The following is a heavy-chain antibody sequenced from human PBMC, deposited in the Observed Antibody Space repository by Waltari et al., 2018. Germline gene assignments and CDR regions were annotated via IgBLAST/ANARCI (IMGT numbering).Heavy chain of an antibody. CDR1: GYSISSGYY. CDR2: IYHSGST. J-gene: IGHJ4*02. Sequence: QVQLQESGPGLVKPSETLSLTCAVSGYSISSGYYWGWIRQPPGKGLEWIGSIYHSGSTYYNPSLKSRVTISVDTSKNQFSLKLSSVTAADTAVYYCASHSYISSWYGELDYWGQGTLVTVSS. D-gene: IGHD6-13*01. V-gene: IGHV4-38-2*01. CDR3: ASHSYISSWYGELDY.